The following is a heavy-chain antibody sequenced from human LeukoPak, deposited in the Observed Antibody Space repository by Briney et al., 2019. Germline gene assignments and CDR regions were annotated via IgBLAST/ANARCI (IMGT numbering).Heavy chain of an antibody. V-gene: IGHV1-18*01. J-gene: IGHJ4*02. CDR3: ASTKRGLVPFWGAFDY. CDR1: GYTFTSYG. Sequence: ASVKVSCKASGYTFTSYGISWVRQAPGQGLEWMGWISAYNGNTNYAQKLQGRVTMTTDTSTSTAYMELRSLRSDDTAVYYCASTKRGLVPFWGAFDYWGQGTLVTVSS. D-gene: IGHD3-16*01. CDR2: ISAYNGNT.